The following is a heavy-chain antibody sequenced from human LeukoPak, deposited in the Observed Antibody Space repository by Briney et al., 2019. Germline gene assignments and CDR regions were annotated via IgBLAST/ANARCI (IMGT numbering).Heavy chain of an antibody. CDR1: GGSISSSSYY. J-gene: IGHJ4*02. D-gene: IGHD5-12*01. Sequence: SETLSLTCTVSGGSISSSSYYWGWIRQPPGKGLEWIGEINHSGSTNYNPSLKSRVTISVDTSKNQFSLKLSSVTAADTAVYYCARIVTTSGFHFDYWGQGTLVTVSS. CDR2: INHSGST. CDR3: ARIVTTSGFHFDY. V-gene: IGHV4-39*01.